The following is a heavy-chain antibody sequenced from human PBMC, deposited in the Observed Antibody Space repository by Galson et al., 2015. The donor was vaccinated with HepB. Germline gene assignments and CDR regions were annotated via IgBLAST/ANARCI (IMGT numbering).Heavy chain of an antibody. J-gene: IGHJ4*02. CDR2: IIPIFGTA. Sequence: QSGAEVKKPGASVKVSCKASGYTFTSYGISWVRQAPGQGLEWMGGIIPIFGTANYAQKFQGRVTITADESTSTAYMELNSLRSEDTAVYYCARDEAPGPRADWGQGTLVTVSS. CDR1: GYTFTSYG. CDR3: ARDEAPGPRAD. V-gene: IGHV1-69*13.